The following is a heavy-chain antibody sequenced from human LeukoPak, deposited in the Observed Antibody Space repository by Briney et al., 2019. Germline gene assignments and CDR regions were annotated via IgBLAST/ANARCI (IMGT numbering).Heavy chain of an antibody. V-gene: IGHV3-7*03. CDR3: ARVTSRDPLHY. CDR1: GFTFSSYW. CDR2: IKQDGSEK. D-gene: IGHD2-21*02. Sequence: PGGSLRLSCAASGFTFSSYWMSWVRQAPGKGLEWVANIKQDGSEKYYVGSVKGRFTISRDNAKNSLYLQMNSLRAEDTAFYYCARVTSRDPLHYWGQGTLVTVSS. J-gene: IGHJ4*02.